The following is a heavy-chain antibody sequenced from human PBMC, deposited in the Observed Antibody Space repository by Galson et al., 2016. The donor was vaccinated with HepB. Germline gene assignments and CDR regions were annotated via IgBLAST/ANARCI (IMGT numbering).Heavy chain of an antibody. V-gene: IGHV3-21*01. CDR3: ARVRVGGGAYYYYYMDV. Sequence: ETLSLTCTVSGDSISGYYWSWIRQPPGKGLEWVSSISSSSSYIYYADSVKGRFTISRDNAKNSLYLQMNSLRAEDTAVYYCARVRVGGGAYYYYYMDVGGKGTTVTVSS. CDR1: GDSISGYY. J-gene: IGHJ6*03. CDR2: ISSSSSYI. D-gene: IGHD6-19*01.